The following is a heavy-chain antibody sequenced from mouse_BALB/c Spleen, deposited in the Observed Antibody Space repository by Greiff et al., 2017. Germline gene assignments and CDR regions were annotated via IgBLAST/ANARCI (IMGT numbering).Heavy chain of an antibody. Sequence: EVHLVESGGGLVQPGGSLKLSCAASGFTFSSYGMSWVRQTPDKRLELVATINSNGGSTYYPDSVKGRFTISRDNAKNTLYLQMSSLKSEDTAMYYCARDIYYGSSYWYFDVWGAGTTVTVSS. D-gene: IGHD1-1*01. CDR1: GFTFSSYG. J-gene: IGHJ1*01. V-gene: IGHV5-6-3*01. CDR2: INSNGGST. CDR3: ARDIYYGSSYWYFDV.